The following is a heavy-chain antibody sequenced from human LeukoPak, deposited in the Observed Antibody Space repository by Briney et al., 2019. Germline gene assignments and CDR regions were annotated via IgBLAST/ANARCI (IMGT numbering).Heavy chain of an antibody. CDR1: GYTSTGYY. D-gene: IGHD5-12*01. Sequence: ASVKVSCKASGYTSTGYYMHWVRQAPGQGLEWMGWINPNSGGTNYAQKFQGRVTMTRDTSISTAYMELSRLRSDDTAVYYCARAVATNRMNYYYYYMDVWGKGTTVTVSS. V-gene: IGHV1-2*02. CDR3: ARAVATNRMNYYYYYMDV. CDR2: INPNSGGT. J-gene: IGHJ6*03.